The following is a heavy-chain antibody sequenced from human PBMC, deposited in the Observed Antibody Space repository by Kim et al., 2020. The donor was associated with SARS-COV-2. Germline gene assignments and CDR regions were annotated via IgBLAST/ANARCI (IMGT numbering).Heavy chain of an antibody. CDR3: AKGDGTYYDILTGYRY. Sequence: GGSLRLSCAASGFTFSSYAMSWVRQAPGKGLEWVSAISGSGGSTYYAYSVKGRFTISRDNSKNTLYLQMNSLRAEDTAVYYCAKGDGTYYDILTGYRYWGQGTLVTVSS. CDR1: GFTFSSYA. V-gene: IGHV3-23*01. J-gene: IGHJ4*02. CDR2: ISGSGGST. D-gene: IGHD3-9*01.